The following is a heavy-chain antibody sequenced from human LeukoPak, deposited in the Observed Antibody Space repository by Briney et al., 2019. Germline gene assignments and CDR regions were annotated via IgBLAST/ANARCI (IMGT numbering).Heavy chain of an antibody. CDR2: VYYDGRT. CDR3: ARHYGSTWGGSFDY. J-gene: IGHJ4*02. D-gene: IGHD6-13*01. Sequence: SETLSLTCTVSGGSINISRYYWGWIRPPPGKGLEWVGSVYYDGRTYYNPSLKSRLSVSMDTSKNQFSVGLSSVTATDTAIYYCARHYGSTWGGSFDYWGQGALVPVSS. CDR1: GGSINISRYY. V-gene: IGHV4-39*01.